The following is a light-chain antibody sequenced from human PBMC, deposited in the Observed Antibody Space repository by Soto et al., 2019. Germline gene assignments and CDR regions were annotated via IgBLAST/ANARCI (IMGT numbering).Light chain of an antibody. Sequence: VIGVTQSPSLLSASTGDRVTISCRMSQGISSYLAWYQQKPGKAPKLLVYSASTLQSGVPSRFSGSGSGPDFTLTISSLQPEDSATYFCPQLDSYPQPFGQGTRLAI. CDR3: PQLDSYPQP. CDR2: SAS. J-gene: IGKJ5*01. V-gene: IGKV1D-8*03. CDR1: QGISSY.